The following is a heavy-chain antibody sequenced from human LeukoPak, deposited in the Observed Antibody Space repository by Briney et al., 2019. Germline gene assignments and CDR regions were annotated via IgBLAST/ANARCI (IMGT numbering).Heavy chain of an antibody. Sequence: SETLSLTCTVSGGSISSYYWSWIRQPAGKGLEWIRRIYTSGSTNYNPSLKSRVTMSVDTSKNQFSLKLSSVTAADTAVYYCTRGTIIVHIDGAFDIWGQGTMVTVSS. CDR1: GGSISSYY. V-gene: IGHV4-4*07. CDR2: IYTSGST. D-gene: IGHD3-22*01. J-gene: IGHJ3*02. CDR3: TRGTIIVHIDGAFDI.